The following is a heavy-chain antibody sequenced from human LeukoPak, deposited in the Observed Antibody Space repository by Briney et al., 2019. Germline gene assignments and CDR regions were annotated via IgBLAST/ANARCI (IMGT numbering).Heavy chain of an antibody. CDR3: ARVIGDYGDYFVDY. D-gene: IGHD4-17*01. Sequence: SSETLSLTCTVSGGSISSGDYYWRWIRQPPGKGLEWIGYIYYSGSTYYNPSLKSRVTISVDTSKNQFSLKLSSVTAADTAVYYCARVIGDYGDYFVDYWGQGTLVTVSS. V-gene: IGHV4-30-4*01. J-gene: IGHJ4*02. CDR2: IYYSGST. CDR1: GGSISSGDYY.